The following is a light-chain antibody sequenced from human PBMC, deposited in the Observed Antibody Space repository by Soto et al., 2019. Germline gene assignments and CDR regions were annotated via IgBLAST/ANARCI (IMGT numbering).Light chain of an antibody. CDR3: QQYDSYPYT. V-gene: IGKV1-5*01. CDR1: QTISAW. Sequence: IQMTQSPSTLSASVGDRVTITCRASQTISAWLAWYQQKPGKAPKLLIYDASSLESGVQSTFSGSGSGTEFPLTISSLQPDDFATYYCQQYDSYPYTFGQGTKLEIK. J-gene: IGKJ2*01. CDR2: DAS.